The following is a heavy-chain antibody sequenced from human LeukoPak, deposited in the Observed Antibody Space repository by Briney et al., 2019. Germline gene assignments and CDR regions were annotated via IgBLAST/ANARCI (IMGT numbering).Heavy chain of an antibody. Sequence: GESLQISCQGSGYSFTTYWIGWVRQMPGKGLEWMGIIYPGDSDTRYSPSFQGQVTISADKSISTAYLQWSSLKASDTAMYYCATTPGIAVAGTGGYYYYGMDVWGQGTMVTVSS. V-gene: IGHV5-51*01. CDR2: IYPGDSDT. D-gene: IGHD6-19*01. J-gene: IGHJ6*02. CDR1: GYSFTTYW. CDR3: ATTPGIAVAGTGGYYYYGMDV.